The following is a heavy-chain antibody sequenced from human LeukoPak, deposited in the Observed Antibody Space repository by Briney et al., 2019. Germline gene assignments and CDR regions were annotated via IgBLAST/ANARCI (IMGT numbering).Heavy chain of an antibody. CDR2: IYSGGST. Sequence: GGSLRLSCAASGFTIISNYMSWVRQAPGRGLEWVSVIYSGGSTYYADSVKGRFTISRDRSKNTLYLQMNSLRADDTAVYYCARDSPRGNSDYDFDSWGQGTLVTVSS. D-gene: IGHD4-11*01. V-gene: IGHV3-53*01. CDR1: GFTIISNY. CDR3: ARDSPRGNSDYDFDS. J-gene: IGHJ4*02.